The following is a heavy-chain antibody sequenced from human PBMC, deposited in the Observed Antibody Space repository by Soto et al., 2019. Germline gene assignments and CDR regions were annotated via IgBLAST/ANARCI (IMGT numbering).Heavy chain of an antibody. J-gene: IGHJ3*02. CDR3: ARHRRLGGDAFDI. CDR2: IYYSGST. V-gene: IGHV4-39*01. Sequence: SETLSLTCTVSGGSISSSSYYWGWIRQPPGKGLEWIGSIYYSGSTYYNPSLKSRVTISVDTSKNQFSPRLSSVTAADTAVYYCARHRRLGGDAFDIRGQGTMVTVSS. CDR1: GGSISSSSYY. D-gene: IGHD7-27*01.